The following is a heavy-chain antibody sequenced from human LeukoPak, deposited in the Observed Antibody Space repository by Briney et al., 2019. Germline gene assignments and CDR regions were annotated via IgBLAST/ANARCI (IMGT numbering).Heavy chain of an antibody. V-gene: IGHV3-23*01. CDR1: GFTFSSYG. Sequence: GGSLRLSCAASGFTFSSYGMSWVRQAPGKGLEWVSAISGSGGSTYYADSVKGRFTISRDNAKNSLYMQMNSLRAEDTAVYYCAELGITMIGGVWGKGTTVTVSS. CDR2: ISGSGGST. D-gene: IGHD3-10*02. CDR3: AELGITMIGGV. J-gene: IGHJ6*04.